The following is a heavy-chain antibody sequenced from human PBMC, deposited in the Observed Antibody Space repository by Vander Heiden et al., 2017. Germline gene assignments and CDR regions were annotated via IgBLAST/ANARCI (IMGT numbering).Heavy chain of an antibody. CDR3: AKGIAVAGTRGAFDI. D-gene: IGHD6-19*01. V-gene: IGHV3-30*18. CDR2: ISYDGSNK. J-gene: IGHJ3*02. CDR1: GSAFSSCG. Sequence: QVQLVASGGGVVQPGSSLRCPSTASGSAFSSCGIHWVRQAPGKGLEWVAVISYDGSNKYYADSVKGRFTISRDNSKNTLYLQMNSLRAEDTAVYYCAKGIAVAGTRGAFDIWGQGTMVTVSS.